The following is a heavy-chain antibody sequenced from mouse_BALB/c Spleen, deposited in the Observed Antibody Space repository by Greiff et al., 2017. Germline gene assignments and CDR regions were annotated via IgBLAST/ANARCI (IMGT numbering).Heavy chain of an antibody. Sequence: EVKLMESGPDLVKPSQSLSLTCTVTGYSITSGYSWHWIRQFPGNKLEWMGYIHYSGSTNYNPSLKSRISITRDTSKNQFFLQLNSVTTEDTATYYCARGGYRYDEALYWYFDVWGAGTTVTVSS. CDR3: ARGGYRYDEALYWYFDV. V-gene: IGHV3-1*02. J-gene: IGHJ1*01. CDR2: IHYSGST. CDR1: GYSITSGYS. D-gene: IGHD2-14*01.